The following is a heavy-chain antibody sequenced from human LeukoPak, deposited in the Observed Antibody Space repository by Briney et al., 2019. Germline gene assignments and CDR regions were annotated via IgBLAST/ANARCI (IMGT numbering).Heavy chain of an antibody. CDR1: GYTFTGYY. V-gene: IGHV1-2*02. J-gene: IGHJ5*02. Sequence: EASVKVSCKASGYTFTGYYMHWVRQAPGQGLEWMGWINPNSGVTKYAQKFQGRVTMTSDTSISTAYMELSRLRSDDTAVYYCTRAAGGGDCYSCPNWFDPWGQGTLVTVSS. CDR3: TRAAGGGDCYSCPNWFDP. CDR2: INPNSGVT. D-gene: IGHD2-21*02.